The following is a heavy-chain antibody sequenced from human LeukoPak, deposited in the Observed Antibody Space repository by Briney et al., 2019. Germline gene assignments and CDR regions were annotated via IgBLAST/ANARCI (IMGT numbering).Heavy chain of an antibody. V-gene: IGHV1-46*01. J-gene: IGHJ4*02. CDR1: GYTFTAYY. CDR2: INPSGGST. Sequence: GASVKVSCKASGYTFTAYYIHWVRQAPGQGLECMGIINPSGGSTDYAQMFQGRLTVTRDTSTSTVYMELSSLRSEDTAVYYCARERSPYSGYDSLDYWGQGTLVTVSS. CDR3: ARERSPYSGYDSLDY. D-gene: IGHD5-12*01.